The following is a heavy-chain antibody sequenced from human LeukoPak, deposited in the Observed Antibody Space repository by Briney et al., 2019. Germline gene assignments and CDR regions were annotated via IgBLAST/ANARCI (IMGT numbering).Heavy chain of an antibody. CDR1: GYSISSGYY. CDR3: ARHVRSGSYPY. V-gene: IGHV4-38-2*02. J-gene: IGHJ4*02. D-gene: IGHD3-10*01. CDR2: IYHSGST. Sequence: SETLSLTCTVSGYSISSGYYWGWIRQPPGKGLEWIGSIYHSGSTYYNPSLKSRVTISVDTSKNQFSLKPSSVTAADTAVYYCARHVRSGSYPYWGQGTLVTVSS.